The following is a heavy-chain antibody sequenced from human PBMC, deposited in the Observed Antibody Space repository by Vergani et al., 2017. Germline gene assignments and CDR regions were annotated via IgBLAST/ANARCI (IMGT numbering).Heavy chain of an antibody. D-gene: IGHD3-16*01. V-gene: IGHV3-30*02. CDR3: AKHLRPWVIDY. Sequence: QVQLVESGGGVVQRGGSLILSCATSGFTLSNYDMQWIHQGPGKGLEFVAFIQFDASNKYYADSVKCRFTLPRDFSKNTLYLQMNSLRTDDTATYYFAKHLRPWVIDYWGKG. CDR1: GFTLSNYD. CDR2: IQFDASNK. J-gene: IGHJ4*02.